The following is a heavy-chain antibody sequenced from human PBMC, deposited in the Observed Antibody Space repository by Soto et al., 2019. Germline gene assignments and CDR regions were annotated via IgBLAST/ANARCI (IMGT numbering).Heavy chain of an antibody. J-gene: IGHJ3*02. CDR1: GFTFSSYS. V-gene: IGHV3-21*01. Sequence: GGSLRLSCAASGFTFSSYSMNWVRQAPGKGLEWVSSISSSSYIYYADSVKGRFTISRDNAKNSLYLQMNSLRAEDTAVYYCARVGCSSTSCPEGAFDIWGQGTMVTVSS. CDR2: ISSSSYI. CDR3: ARVGCSSTSCPEGAFDI. D-gene: IGHD2-2*01.